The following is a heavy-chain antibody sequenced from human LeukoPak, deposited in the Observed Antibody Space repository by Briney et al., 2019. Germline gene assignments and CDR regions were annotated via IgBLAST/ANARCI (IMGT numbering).Heavy chain of an antibody. CDR3: ARDSRYCSGGSCYYDAFDI. CDR2: ISYDGSNK. CDR1: GFTFSSYA. J-gene: IGHJ3*02. D-gene: IGHD2-15*01. V-gene: IGHV3-30-3*01. Sequence: GGSLRLSCAASGFTFSSYAMHWVRQAPGKGLEWVAVISYDGSNKYYADSVKGRFTISRDNSKNTLYLQMNSLRAEDTAVYYCARDSRYCSGGSCYYDAFDIWGQGTMVTVSS.